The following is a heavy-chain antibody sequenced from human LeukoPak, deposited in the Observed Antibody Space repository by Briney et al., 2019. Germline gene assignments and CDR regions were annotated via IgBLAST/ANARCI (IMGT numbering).Heavy chain of an antibody. V-gene: IGHV5-51*01. CDR1: GYSFTSYW. Sequence: GESLKISCKGSGYSFTSYWIGWVRQMPGKGLEWMGIIYPGDSDTRYSPSFQGQVTISADKSISTAYLQRSSLKPSDTAMYYCARQDIVVVPAAHRGYYGMDVWGQGTTVTVSS. CDR3: ARQDIVVVPAAHRGYYGMDV. J-gene: IGHJ6*02. D-gene: IGHD2-2*01. CDR2: IYPGDSDT.